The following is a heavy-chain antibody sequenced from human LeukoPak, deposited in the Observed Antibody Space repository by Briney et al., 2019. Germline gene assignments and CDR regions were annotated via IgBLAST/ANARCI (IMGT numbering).Heavy chain of an antibody. V-gene: IGHV3-7*01. Sequence: GGSLRLSCAASGFTFSRYWMSWVRQAPGKGLEWVANINQDGREKYYVGSVKGRFTISRDNAKNSLYLQMNSLRAEDTAVYYCARLSEQQDCFDCWGQGALVTVSS. D-gene: IGHD6-13*01. CDR2: INQDGREK. CDR1: GFTFSRYW. J-gene: IGHJ4*02. CDR3: ARLSEQQDCFDC.